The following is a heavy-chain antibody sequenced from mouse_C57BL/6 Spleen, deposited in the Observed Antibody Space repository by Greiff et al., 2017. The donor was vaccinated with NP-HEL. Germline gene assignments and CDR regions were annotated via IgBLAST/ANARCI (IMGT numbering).Heavy chain of an antibody. CDR2: IWGDGST. D-gene: IGHD1-1*01. CDR3: AKLRGYYYGSSPHYYAMDY. Sequence: VQLQESGPGLVAPSQSLSITCTVSGFSLTSYGVSWVRQPPGKGLEWLGVIWGDGSTNYHSALISRLSISKDNSKSQVFLKLNSLQTDDTATYYCAKLRGYYYGSSPHYYAMDYWGQGTSVTVSS. CDR1: GFSLTSYG. J-gene: IGHJ4*01. V-gene: IGHV2-3*01.